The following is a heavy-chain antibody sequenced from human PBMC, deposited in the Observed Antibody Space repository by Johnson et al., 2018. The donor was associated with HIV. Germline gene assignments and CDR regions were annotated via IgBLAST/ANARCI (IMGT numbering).Heavy chain of an antibody. Sequence: QMQLVESGGGVAQPGRSLRLSCAASGFRFSRYGMHWVRQAPGKGLELVAVISYDGSNKYYADSVKGRFTISRDNSKNTLYLQMNSLRPEDTAVYYCARLTWDQNRGWDAFDIWGQGTMVTVSS. V-gene: IGHV3-30*03. D-gene: IGHD1-26*01. J-gene: IGHJ3*02. CDR1: GFRFSRYG. CDR3: ARLTWDQNRGWDAFDI. CDR2: ISYDGSNK.